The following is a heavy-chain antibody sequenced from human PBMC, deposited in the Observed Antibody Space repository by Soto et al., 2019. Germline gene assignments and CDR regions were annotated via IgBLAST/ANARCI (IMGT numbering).Heavy chain of an antibody. J-gene: IGHJ6*02. D-gene: IGHD4-17*01. Sequence: GSLRLSCAASGFTFSSYGMHWVRQAPGKGLEWVAVISYDGSNKYYADSVKGRFTISRDNSKNTLYLQMNSLRAEDTAVYYCAKDQTATVPSGNIDYYYGMDVWGQGTTVTVSS. CDR1: GFTFSSYG. CDR3: AKDQTATVPSGNIDYYYGMDV. CDR2: ISYDGSNK. V-gene: IGHV3-30*18.